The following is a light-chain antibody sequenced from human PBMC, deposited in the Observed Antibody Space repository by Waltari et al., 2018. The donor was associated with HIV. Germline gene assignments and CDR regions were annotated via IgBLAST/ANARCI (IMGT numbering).Light chain of an antibody. Sequence: QLVLTQSPSASASLGASVKLTCTLSSVHSSYVIAWHQQQPKKGPRYLMKLNSDGSHFKGDGIPDRFAGSSSGAERYITISSLEAEEEADYYCQTWGTGIVVFGGGTKLTVL. CDR3: QTWGTGIVV. J-gene: IGLJ2*01. V-gene: IGLV4-69*01. CDR1: SVHSSYV. CDR2: LNSDGSH.